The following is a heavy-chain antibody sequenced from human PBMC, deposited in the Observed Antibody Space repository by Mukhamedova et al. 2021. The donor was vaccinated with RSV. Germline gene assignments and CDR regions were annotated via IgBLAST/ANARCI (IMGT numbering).Heavy chain of an antibody. CDR3: TTWSLSNWFDH. Sequence: VRQASGKGLEWVGRIRSKADGYATVYAASVQGRFTISRDDSNNTAYLQMNSLKTEDTALYYCTTWSLSNWFDHWGQGTLVTVSS. D-gene: IGHD2-8*02. V-gene: IGHV3-73*01. CDR2: IRSKADGYAT. J-gene: IGHJ5*02.